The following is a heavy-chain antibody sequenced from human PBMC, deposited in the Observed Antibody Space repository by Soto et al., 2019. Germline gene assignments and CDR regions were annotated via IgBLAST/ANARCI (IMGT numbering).Heavy chain of an antibody. CDR3: ARVSDYGRRFDP. J-gene: IGHJ5*02. CDR1: GGSFSGYY. Sequence: SETLSLTCAVYGGSFSGYYWSWIRQPPGKGLEWIGEINHSGSTNYNPSLKSRVTISVDTSKNQFSLKLSSVTAADTAVYYCARVSDYGRRFDPWGQGTLVTVSS. CDR2: INHSGST. D-gene: IGHD4-17*01. V-gene: IGHV4-34*01.